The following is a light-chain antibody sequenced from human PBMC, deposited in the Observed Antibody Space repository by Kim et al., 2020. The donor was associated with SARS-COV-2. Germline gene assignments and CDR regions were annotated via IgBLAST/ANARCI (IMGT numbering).Light chain of an antibody. CDR2: QDS. CDR3: QAWDSSTVV. Sequence: ISPRQTARNPCCGDKIEDKNAFWYQQKPGQSPVLGIYQDSKRPSGIPEGFSGSNSGNTATLTISGTQAMDEAGYFCQAWDSSTVVFGGGTQLTVL. V-gene: IGLV3-1*01. J-gene: IGLJ2*01. CDR1: KIEDKN.